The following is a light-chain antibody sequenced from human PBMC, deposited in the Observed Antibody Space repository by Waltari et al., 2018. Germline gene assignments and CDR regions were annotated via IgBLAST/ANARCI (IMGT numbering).Light chain of an antibody. CDR2: VAS. V-gene: IGKV1-39*01. J-gene: IGKJ2*01. CDR1: QDIYNY. CDR3: QQSYTTAYT. Sequence: DIQMTQSQSPLSASVGDSVTITCQATQDIYNYLNWNQQIPGKAPKLLIYVASTLQSGVPARFSGSGSGTDFSLTINSLQSEDFATYYCQQSYTTAYTFGQGTKLEIK.